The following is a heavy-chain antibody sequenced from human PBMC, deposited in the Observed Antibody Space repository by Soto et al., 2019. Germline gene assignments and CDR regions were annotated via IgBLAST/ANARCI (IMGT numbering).Heavy chain of an antibody. Sequence: EVQLVESGGGLVQPGGSLRLSCAASGFTFSSYDMHWVRQATGKGLEWVSAIGTAGDTYYPGSVKGRFTISRENAKNSLYLQMYSLRAGDTAVYYCARGPYGSGSPIAPYYFDYWGQGTLVTVSS. CDR1: GFTFSSYD. CDR2: IGTAGDT. CDR3: ARGPYGSGSPIAPYYFDY. V-gene: IGHV3-13*01. D-gene: IGHD3-10*01. J-gene: IGHJ4*02.